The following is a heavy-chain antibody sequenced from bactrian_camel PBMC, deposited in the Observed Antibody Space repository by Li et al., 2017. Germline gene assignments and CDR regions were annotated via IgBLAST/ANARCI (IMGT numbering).Heavy chain of an antibody. J-gene: IGHJ4*01. CDR2: ISTGGHST. V-gene: IGHV3S28*01. Sequence: QLVESGGGPVQPGGTLRLSCAASGFTLSNYIMRWVRQAPGKGLEWVSSISTGGHSTSYADSVKGRFTISRDNAKNTLYLQMNSLKPEDTAVYYCVSLVGRPLVLQGTQVTVS. CDR1: GFTLSNYI. D-gene: IGHD2*01.